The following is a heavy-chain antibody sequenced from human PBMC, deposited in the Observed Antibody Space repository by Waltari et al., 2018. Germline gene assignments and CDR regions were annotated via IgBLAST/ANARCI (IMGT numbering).Heavy chain of an antibody. Sequence: EVQLLESGGCLVQPGGSLRLSCAASEFTFSSYAVTWVRQAPGKGLEWVSSFTTSGNTYYADSVKGRFTISRDNSKNKMYLQMNSLRADDTAVYYCAKGAIGSAGLDYWGQGTLVTVSS. V-gene: IGHV3-23*01. D-gene: IGHD6-13*01. CDR1: EFTFSSYA. J-gene: IGHJ4*02. CDR3: AKGAIGSAGLDY. CDR2: FTTSGNT.